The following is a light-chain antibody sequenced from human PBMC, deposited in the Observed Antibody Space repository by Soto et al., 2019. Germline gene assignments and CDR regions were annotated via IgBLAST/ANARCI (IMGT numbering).Light chain of an antibody. CDR1: QSISSW. CDR3: QQYNNYLMYT. Sequence: DIQMTQSPPTLSASVGDRVTITCRASQSISSWLAWYQQKPGKAPKLLIYDASTLESGVPSRFSGSGSGTEFTLTISRLQPDDFATYYCQQYNNYLMYTFGQGTKLEIK. CDR2: DAS. V-gene: IGKV1-5*01. J-gene: IGKJ2*01.